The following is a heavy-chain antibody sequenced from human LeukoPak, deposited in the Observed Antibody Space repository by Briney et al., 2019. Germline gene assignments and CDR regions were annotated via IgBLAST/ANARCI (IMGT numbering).Heavy chain of an antibody. Sequence: GGSLRLSCAASGFTFSYYEMTWVRQAPGKGLEWVSYIGRSGTTLFYADSVKGRFTISSDDAKNSLYLQMNSLRAEDTAVYYCARKDPTPLSHFDYWGQGTLVTVSS. D-gene: IGHD2-15*01. CDR2: IGRSGTTL. V-gene: IGHV3-48*03. CDR1: GFTFSYYE. J-gene: IGHJ4*02. CDR3: ARKDPTPLSHFDY.